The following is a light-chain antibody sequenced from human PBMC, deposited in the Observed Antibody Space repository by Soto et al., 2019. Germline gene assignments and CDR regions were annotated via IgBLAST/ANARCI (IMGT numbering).Light chain of an antibody. V-gene: IGLV4-60*02. CDR2: LEAGGSY. CDR1: SGHSSYI. CDR3: ETCDSNILG. Sequence: QPVLTQSSSASASLGSSVKLTCTLSSGHSSYIIAWHQQQPGKAPRYLMKLEAGGSYDTGSGVPDRFSGSSSGADRYLTISNLQFEDEADYYCETCDSNILGFGGGTKLTV. J-gene: IGLJ2*01.